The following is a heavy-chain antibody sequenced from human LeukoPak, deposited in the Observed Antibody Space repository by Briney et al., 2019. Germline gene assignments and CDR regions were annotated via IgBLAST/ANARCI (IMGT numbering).Heavy chain of an antibody. J-gene: IGHJ6*02. Sequence: ASVKVSCKASGGTFSSYAISWVRQAPGQGLGWMGRIIPILGIANYAQKFQGRVTITADKSTSTAYMELSSLRSEDTAVYYCARDPHSYGPEYGMDVWGQGTTVTVSS. CDR2: IIPILGIA. D-gene: IGHD5-18*01. CDR1: GGTFSSYA. CDR3: ARDPHSYGPEYGMDV. V-gene: IGHV1-69*04.